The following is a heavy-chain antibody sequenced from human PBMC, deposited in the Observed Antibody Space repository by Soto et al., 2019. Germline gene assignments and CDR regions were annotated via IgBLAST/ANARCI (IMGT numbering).Heavy chain of an antibody. Sequence: PSETLSLTCTVSGGSISSGGYYWSWIRQHPGKGLEWIGYIYYSGSTYYNPSLKSRVTISVDTSKNQFSLKLSSVTAADTAVYYCARDRRGQTLNYYYYYMHVWGKGTTVTVSS. CDR1: GGSISSGGYY. CDR2: IYYSGST. V-gene: IGHV4-31*03. J-gene: IGHJ6*03. CDR3: ARDRRGQTLNYYYYYMHV.